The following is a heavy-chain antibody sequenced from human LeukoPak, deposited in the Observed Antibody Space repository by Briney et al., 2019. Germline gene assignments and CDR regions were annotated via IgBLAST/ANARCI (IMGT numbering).Heavy chain of an antibody. Sequence: PGGSLRLSCAASGFTFRSHSLDWVRQAPGQGLESVSSITDAGSIQYADSVQGRFTISRDNTQNSIFLQMNSLRAEDTAVYYCVRDVIHSYFDIWGQGILVTVSS. V-gene: IGHV3-21*01. D-gene: IGHD2/OR15-2a*01. CDR3: VRDVIHSYFDI. J-gene: IGHJ4*02. CDR2: ITDAGSI. CDR1: GFTFRSHS.